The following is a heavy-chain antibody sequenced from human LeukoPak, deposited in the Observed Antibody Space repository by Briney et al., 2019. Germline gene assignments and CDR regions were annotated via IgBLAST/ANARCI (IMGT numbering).Heavy chain of an antibody. CDR2: VTGTSDTT. CDR1: GFTFDDYE. D-gene: IGHD1-1*01. V-gene: IGHV3-23*01. CDR3: AKLTTY. J-gene: IGHJ4*02. Sequence: GGSLRLSCAASGFTFDDYEMSWVRQAPGKGLEWIAVVTGTSDTTYYADSVKGRFTISRDNSKNTLYLQMNSLRAEDTAVYYCAKLTTYWGQGSLVTVSS.